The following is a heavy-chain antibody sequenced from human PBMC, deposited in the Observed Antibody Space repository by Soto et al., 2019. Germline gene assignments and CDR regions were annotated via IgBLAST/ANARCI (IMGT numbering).Heavy chain of an antibody. J-gene: IGHJ4*02. D-gene: IGHD3-9*01. CDR3: ARETDILTGFVIDY. Sequence: QVQLVQSGAEVQKPGASVRVSCKASGYIFTNSYLHWVRQAPGQGLEWMGIINPSAGRTNYAQNFQGRVTMTADTSTSTVYMELSGLRSEETAVYYCARETDILTGFVIDYWGQGTLVIVSS. CDR1: GYIFTNSY. CDR2: INPSAGRT. V-gene: IGHV1-46*01.